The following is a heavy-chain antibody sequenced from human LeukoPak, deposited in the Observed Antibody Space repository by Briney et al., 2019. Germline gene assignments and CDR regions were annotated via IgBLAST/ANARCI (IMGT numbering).Heavy chain of an antibody. J-gene: IGHJ3*02. CDR3: ARGRITIFGVPDAFDI. Sequence: SETLSLTCTVSGGSISSYYWSWIRQPAGKGLEWIGRIYTSGSTNYNPSLKSRVTMSVDTSKNQFSLKLSSVTAADTAVYYCARGRITIFGVPDAFDIWGQGTTVTVSS. CDR1: GGSISSYY. D-gene: IGHD3-3*01. CDR2: IYTSGST. V-gene: IGHV4-4*07.